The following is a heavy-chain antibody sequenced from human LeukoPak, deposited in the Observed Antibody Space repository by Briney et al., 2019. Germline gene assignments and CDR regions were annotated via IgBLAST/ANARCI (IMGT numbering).Heavy chain of an antibody. CDR3: AKAPGPAAVGGFDY. D-gene: IGHD2-2*01. CDR2: ISGSGDST. Sequence: GGSLRLSCAASGFTFTTYWMHWVRQAPGKGLVWVSAISGSGDSTYYADSVKGRFTISRDNSKNTLYLQMNSLRVEDTAVYYCAKAPGPAAVGGFDYWGQGTLSPSP. V-gene: IGHV3-23*01. J-gene: IGHJ4*02. CDR1: GFTFTTYW.